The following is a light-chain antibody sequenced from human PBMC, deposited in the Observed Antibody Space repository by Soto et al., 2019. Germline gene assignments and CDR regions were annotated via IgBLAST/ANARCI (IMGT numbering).Light chain of an antibody. Sequence: QSALTQPASVSGSPGQSITISCAGTNSDVGTYNFVSWYQQHPDKAPKLIIYEVTKRPSGVSNRFSGSKSGNTASLTISGLEADEEASYFCCSYAGDTTWVFGGGTKLTVL. J-gene: IGLJ3*02. CDR1: NSDVGTYNF. V-gene: IGLV2-23*02. CDR3: CSYAGDTTWV. CDR2: EVT.